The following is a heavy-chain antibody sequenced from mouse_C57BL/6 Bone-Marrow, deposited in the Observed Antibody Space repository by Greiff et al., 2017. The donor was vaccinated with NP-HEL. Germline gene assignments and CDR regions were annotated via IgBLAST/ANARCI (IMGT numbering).Heavy chain of an antibody. V-gene: IGHV1-18*01. J-gene: IGHJ1*03. CDR3: ARYVVYYYGSIDV. CDR1: GYTFTDYN. D-gene: IGHD1-1*01. CDR2: INPNNGGT. Sequence: EVKLMESGPELVKPGASVKIPCKASGYTFTDYNMDWVKQSHGKSLEWIGDINPNNGGTIYNQKFKGKATLTVDKSSSTAYMELRSLTSEDTAVYYCARYVVYYYGSIDVWGTGTTVTVSS.